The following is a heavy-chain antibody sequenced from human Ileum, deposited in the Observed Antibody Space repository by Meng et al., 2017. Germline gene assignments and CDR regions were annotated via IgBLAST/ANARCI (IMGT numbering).Heavy chain of an antibody. V-gene: IGHV1-18*01. J-gene: IGHJ6*02. D-gene: IGHD3-22*01. CDR1: GYTFISYG. CDR3: ARLTNYYDSSGYPIYYYYYGMDV. CDR2: TSVYNGNT. Sequence: ASVKVSCKASGYTFISYGISWVRQAPGQGLEWIGWTSVYNGNTKYAQKLQGRVTMTTDTSTSTAYMELRSLGSDDTAVYYCARLTNYYDSSGYPIYYYYYGMDVWGQGTTVTVSS.